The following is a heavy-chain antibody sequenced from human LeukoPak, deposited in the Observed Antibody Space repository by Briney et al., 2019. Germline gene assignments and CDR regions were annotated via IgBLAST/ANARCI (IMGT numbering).Heavy chain of an antibody. D-gene: IGHD3-3*01. CDR1: GGSLTTYY. V-gene: IGHV4-59*01. Sequence: PETLSLTRTVSGGSLTTYYWRWVRPSPGEGVEYIGYLYYSGIPNHNTSLQSRVTISVATPKKMFSLRLSSVSAADTAVFFCAQNFRGSWSGYYELRECYYGMDVWGQGKKVTVSS. J-gene: IGHJ6*02. CDR3: AQNFRGSWSGYYELRECYYGMDV. CDR2: LYYSGIP.